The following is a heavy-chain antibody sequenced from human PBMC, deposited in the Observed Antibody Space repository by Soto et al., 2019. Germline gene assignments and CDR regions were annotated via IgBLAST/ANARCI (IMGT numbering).Heavy chain of an antibody. Sequence: ASVKVSCKASGYTFTSYYMHWVRQAPGQGLEWMGIINPSGGSTSYAQKFQGRVTMTRDTSTSTVYMELSSLRSEDTAVYYWARGPPFYYGSGSYYKNAFDIWGQGTMVTVSS. CDR1: GYTFTSYY. CDR3: ARGPPFYYGSGSYYKNAFDI. CDR2: INPSGGST. D-gene: IGHD3-10*01. V-gene: IGHV1-46*01. J-gene: IGHJ3*02.